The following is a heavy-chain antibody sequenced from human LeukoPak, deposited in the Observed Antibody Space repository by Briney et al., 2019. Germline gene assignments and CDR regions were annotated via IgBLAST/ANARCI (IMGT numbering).Heavy chain of an antibody. Sequence: GGSLRLSCTASGFTFSGYAIHWVRQAPGKGLECVSSLRGTTGSTYYADSVKGRFTISRDDSRNTLYLQMDSLRVEDTAAYYCARAGDYGDYGSPHFDSWGQGTLVTVSS. J-gene: IGHJ4*02. CDR1: GFTFSGYA. CDR3: ARAGDYGDYGSPHFDS. CDR2: LRGTTGST. D-gene: IGHD4-17*01. V-gene: IGHV3-23*01.